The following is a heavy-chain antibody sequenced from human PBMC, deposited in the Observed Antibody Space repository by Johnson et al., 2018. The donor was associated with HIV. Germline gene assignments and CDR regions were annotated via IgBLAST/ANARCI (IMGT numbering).Heavy chain of an antibody. D-gene: IGHD3-22*01. CDR3: ARVSTMIVVARNDAFDI. V-gene: IGHV3-9*01. Sequence: QLVESGGGLVQPGRSLRLSCAASGFTFDDYAMHWVRQAPGKGLEWVSGISWNSGSIGYADSVKGRFTISRDNGKNSLYLQMNSLRAEDTALYYCARVSTMIVVARNDAFDIWGQETMVTVSS. CDR1: GFTFDDYA. J-gene: IGHJ3*02. CDR2: ISWNSGSI.